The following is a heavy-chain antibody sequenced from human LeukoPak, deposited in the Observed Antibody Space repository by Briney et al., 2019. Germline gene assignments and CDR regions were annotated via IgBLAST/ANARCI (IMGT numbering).Heavy chain of an antibody. CDR3: ARAYVEWELLDY. CDR1: GLTFSAYW. CDR2: INSDGSRT. D-gene: IGHD3-3*01. V-gene: IGHV3-74*01. J-gene: IGHJ4*02. Sequence: GGSLRLSCAASGLTFSAYWMHWVRQAPGKGLVWVSRINSDGSRTTYADSVKGRFTISRDNAKNTLYLQMSSLRPEDTAVYYCARAYVEWELLDYWGQGTPVTVAS.